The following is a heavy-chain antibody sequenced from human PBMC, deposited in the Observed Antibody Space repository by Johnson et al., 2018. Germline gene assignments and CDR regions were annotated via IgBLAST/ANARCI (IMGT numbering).Heavy chain of an antibody. D-gene: IGHD2-21*02. J-gene: IGHJ3*02. CDR2: IRRNVHGSTP. CDR1: GFTFSDHY. Sequence: VQLVESGGGLVQPGGSXRLSCAGSGFTFSDHYMDWVRQAPGKGLEWVGRIRRNVHGSTPEDAASVEGRFTISRDVSKRYLYLQMNILKSEDSAVYFCCRTARSVSSPYDAFDMWGQGTMVTVSS. CDR3: CRTARSVSSPYDAFDM. V-gene: IGHV3-72*01.